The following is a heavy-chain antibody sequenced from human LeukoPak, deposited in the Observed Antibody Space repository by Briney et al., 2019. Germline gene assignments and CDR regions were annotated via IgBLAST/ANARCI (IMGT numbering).Heavy chain of an antibody. J-gene: IGHJ6*02. V-gene: IGHV4-59*08. CDR3: ARYSGYDYGIYYYYGMDV. CDR1: GGSISSYY. Sequence: PSETLSLTCTVSGGSISSYYWSWIRQPPGKGLEWIGYIYYSGSTNYNPSLKSRVTISVDTSKNQFSLKLSSVTAADTAVYYCARYSGYDYGIYYYYGMDVWGQGTTVTVSS. D-gene: IGHD5-12*01. CDR2: IYYSGST.